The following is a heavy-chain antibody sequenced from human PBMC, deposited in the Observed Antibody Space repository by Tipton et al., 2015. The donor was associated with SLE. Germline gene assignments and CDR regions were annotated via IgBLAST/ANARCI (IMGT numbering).Heavy chain of an antibody. Sequence: TLSLTCAVSGFSISSGYHWGWIRQPPGKGLEWIGSMSPSGGTAYNPSLRSRVTILRDTSKNHFSLKLTSVTAADTAVYFCARDGASFGARRNYYFDSWGQGTLVTVSS. J-gene: IGHJ4*02. CDR3: ARDGASFGARRNYYFDS. CDR2: MSPSGGT. CDR1: GFSISSGYH. D-gene: IGHD3-10*01. V-gene: IGHV4-38-2*02.